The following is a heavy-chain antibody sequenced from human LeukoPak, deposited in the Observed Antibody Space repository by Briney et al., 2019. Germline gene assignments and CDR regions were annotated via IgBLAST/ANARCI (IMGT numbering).Heavy chain of an antibody. V-gene: IGHV3-7*03. Sequence: SGGSLRLSCAASGFTSSSYWMSWVRQAPGKGLEWVANIKQDGSEKYYVDSVKGRLTISRDNAKNSLYLQMNSLRAEDTAVYYCAKGFHSGSFNELDYWGQGTLVTVSS. CDR2: IKQDGSEK. CDR3: AKGFHSGSFNELDY. CDR1: GFTSSSYW. D-gene: IGHD1-26*01. J-gene: IGHJ4*02.